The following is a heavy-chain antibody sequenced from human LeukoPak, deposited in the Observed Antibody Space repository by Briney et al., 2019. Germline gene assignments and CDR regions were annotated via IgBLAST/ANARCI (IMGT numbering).Heavy chain of an antibody. Sequence: GASVKVSCKASGYTFTGYYMHWVRQAPGQGLEWMGWINPNSGGTNYAQKFQGRVTMTRDTSISTAYMELSRLRSDDTAVYYCAAGTSIEYYYYYMDVWGKGTTVTVSS. J-gene: IGHJ6*03. D-gene: IGHD6-13*01. CDR1: GYTFTGYY. CDR3: AAGTSIEYYYYYMDV. CDR2: INPNSGGT. V-gene: IGHV1-2*02.